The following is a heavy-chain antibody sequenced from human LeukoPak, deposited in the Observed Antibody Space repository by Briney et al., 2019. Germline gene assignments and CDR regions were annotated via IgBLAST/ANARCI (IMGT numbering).Heavy chain of an antibody. D-gene: IGHD6-19*01. J-gene: IGHJ4*02. V-gene: IGHV3-30*18. CDR2: ISYDGSNK. CDR3: AKDIEEWLVKGGGCFDY. Sequence: QPGGSLRLSCAASGFIFSNSAMHWVRQAPGKGLEWVAVISYDGSNKYYADSVKGRFTISRDNSKNTLYLQMNRLRAEDTAVYYCAKDIEEWLVKGGGCFDYWGQGTLVTVSS. CDR1: GFIFSNSA.